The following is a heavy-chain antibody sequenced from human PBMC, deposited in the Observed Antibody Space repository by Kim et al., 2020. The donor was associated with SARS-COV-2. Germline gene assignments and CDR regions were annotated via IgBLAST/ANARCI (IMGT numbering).Heavy chain of an antibody. J-gene: IGHJ5*02. CDR2: IYYSGRT. V-gene: IGHV4-39*01. CDR1: GGSISSTTYY. D-gene: IGHD5-12*01. Sequence: SETLSLTCTVSGGSISSTTYYWGWVRQPPGKGLEWIGSIYYSGRTYYNPSLQSRVTISVDTSKNQFSLSLSSVTAPDTAVYYCAGLRGFTGYESKFDPWGQGTLVTVSS. CDR3: AGLRGFTGYESKFDP.